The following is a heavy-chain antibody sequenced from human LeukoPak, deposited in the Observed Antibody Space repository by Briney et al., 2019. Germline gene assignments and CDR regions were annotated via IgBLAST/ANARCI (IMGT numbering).Heavy chain of an antibody. D-gene: IGHD2-8*01. V-gene: IGHV1-69*06. Sequence: GASVKVSCKASGGTFTNDGISWVRQAPGQGLEWMAEIIPIFGTTNYAQQFQGRVTITADKSTSTAYMDLSSLRSEDTAVYYCARRYCTNGVCYHDRGAFDIWGQGTMVTVSS. J-gene: IGHJ3*02. CDR1: GGTFTNDG. CDR2: IIPIFGTT. CDR3: ARRYCTNGVCYHDRGAFDI.